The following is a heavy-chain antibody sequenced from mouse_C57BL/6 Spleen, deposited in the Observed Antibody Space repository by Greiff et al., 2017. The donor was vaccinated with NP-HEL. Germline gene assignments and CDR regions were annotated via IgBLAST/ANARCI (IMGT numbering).Heavy chain of an antibody. CDR1: GFTFSDYG. Sequence: EVQGVESGGGLVKPGGSLKLSCAASGFTFSDYGMHWVRQAPEMGLEWVAYISSGSSTIYYADTVKGRFTISRDNAKNTLFLQMTSLRSEDTAMYYCARSPYYGSSYGDYAMDYWGQGTSVTVSS. J-gene: IGHJ4*01. D-gene: IGHD1-1*01. V-gene: IGHV5-17*01. CDR2: ISSGSSTI. CDR3: ARSPYYGSSYGDYAMDY.